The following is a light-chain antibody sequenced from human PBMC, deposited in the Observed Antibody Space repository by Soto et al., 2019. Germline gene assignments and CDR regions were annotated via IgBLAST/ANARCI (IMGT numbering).Light chain of an antibody. V-gene: IGKV1-5*01. CDR1: QSISSW. J-gene: IGKJ5*01. Sequence: DIQMTQSPSTLSASVGDRVTSTCRASQSISSWLAWYQQKPGKAPKLLIYDASSLESGVPSRFSGSGSGTEFTLTISSLQPDDFATYYCQQYNSYLITVGQGTRLDIK. CDR2: DAS. CDR3: QQYNSYLIT.